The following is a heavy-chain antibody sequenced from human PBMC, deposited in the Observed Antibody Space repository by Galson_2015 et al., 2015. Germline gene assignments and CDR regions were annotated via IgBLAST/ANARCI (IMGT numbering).Heavy chain of an antibody. CDR2: TSGSGGTT. Sequence: SLRLSCAASGFTFSNYAMSWVRQAPGKGLEWVSGTSGSGGTTYYADSVKSRFTISRDNSKNTLYVQMNSLRAEDTAVYYCAKGVEYYYDTSGYQDHWGQGTLVTVSS. CDR3: AKGVEYYYDTSGYQDH. V-gene: IGHV3-23*01. J-gene: IGHJ4*02. CDR1: GFTFSNYA. D-gene: IGHD3-22*01.